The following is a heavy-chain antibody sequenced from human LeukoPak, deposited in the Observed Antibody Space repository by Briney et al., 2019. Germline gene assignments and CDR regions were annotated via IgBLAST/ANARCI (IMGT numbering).Heavy chain of an antibody. Sequence: ASVKVSCKASGGTFSRFTISWVRQAPGQGFEWMGGITPIFGTANFAQKFQGRVSITADGSTSTAFMELSSLRSEDTAVYYCAREWGLESSGYYYAYWGQGTLVTVSS. CDR2: ITPIFGTA. J-gene: IGHJ4*02. CDR1: GGTFSRFT. V-gene: IGHV1-69*13. CDR3: AREWGLESSGYYYAY. D-gene: IGHD3-22*01.